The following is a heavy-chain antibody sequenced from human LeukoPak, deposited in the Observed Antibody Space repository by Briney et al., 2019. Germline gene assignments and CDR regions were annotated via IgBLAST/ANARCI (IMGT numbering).Heavy chain of an antibody. CDR2: ISGSGGST. CDR3: AKVLLRALDYMDV. V-gene: IGHV3-23*01. Sequence: QSGGSLRLSCAASGFTFSSYWMHWVRQAPGKGLEWVSAISGSGGSTYYADFVKGRFAISRDNSKSTLYLQMNNLRADDTAVYYCAKVLLRALDYMDVWGKGTTVTVSS. CDR1: GFTFSSYW. J-gene: IGHJ6*03. D-gene: IGHD2-15*01.